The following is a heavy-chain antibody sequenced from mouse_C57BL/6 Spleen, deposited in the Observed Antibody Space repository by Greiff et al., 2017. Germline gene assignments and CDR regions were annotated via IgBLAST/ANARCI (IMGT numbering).Heavy chain of an antibody. V-gene: IGHV5-6*01. CDR1: GFTFSSYG. CDR3: ARHGVSHYAMDY. Sequence: EVQLQQSGGDLVKPGGSLKLSCAASGFTFSSYGMSWVRQTPDKRLEWVATISSCGSYTYYPDSVKGRFTISRDNAKNTLYLQMSSLTSEDTAVYYCARHGVSHYAMDYWGQGTSVTVSS. D-gene: IGHD6-2*01. CDR2: ISSCGSYT. J-gene: IGHJ4*01.